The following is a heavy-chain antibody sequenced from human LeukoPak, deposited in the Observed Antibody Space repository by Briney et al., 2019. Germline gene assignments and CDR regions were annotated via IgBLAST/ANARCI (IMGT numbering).Heavy chain of an antibody. CDR2: ISGGGGST. CDR3: AKYVYSGYDFVLNGWFDP. V-gene: IGHV3-23*01. CDR1: GFTLSSYA. D-gene: IGHD5-12*01. Sequence: GGSLRLSCVVSGFTLSSYAMSWVRQAPGKGLEWVSVISGGGGSTYYADSVKGRFTISRDNFKNTLYLQMNSLRAEDTAVYYCAKYVYSGYDFVLNGWFDPWGQGTLVTVSS. J-gene: IGHJ5*02.